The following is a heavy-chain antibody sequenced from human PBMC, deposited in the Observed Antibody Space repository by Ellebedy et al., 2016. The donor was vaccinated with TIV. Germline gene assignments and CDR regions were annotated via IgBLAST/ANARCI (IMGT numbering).Heavy chain of an antibody. CDR3: ARDGRKWNLDN. CDR2: ISDDGKKK. D-gene: IGHD1-1*01. V-gene: IGHV3-30*03. CDR1: GFSFSYDG. Sequence: PGGSLRLSCATSGFSFSYDGIHWVRQAPGKGLDWGALISDDGKKKYYEDAVKGRFTISRDKSKNTVFLQMNSLRVEDTAVYYCARDGRKWNLDNWGQGTLVTVST. J-gene: IGHJ4*02.